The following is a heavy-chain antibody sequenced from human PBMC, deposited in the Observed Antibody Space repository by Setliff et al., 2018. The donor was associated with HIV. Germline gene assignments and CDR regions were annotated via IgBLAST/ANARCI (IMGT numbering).Heavy chain of an antibody. CDR3: ARFPTREVWRRNDIDY. J-gene: IGHJ4*02. Sequence: LSLTCNVYGGSISSDSYFWSWIRQPAGKGLEWIGRIYASGRTNCNSSLKSRVTMSVDTSKNQFSLKLSSVTAADTAVYYCARFPTREVWRRNDIDYWGQGTLVTVSS. CDR1: GGSISSDSYF. V-gene: IGHV4-61*02. D-gene: IGHD1-1*01. CDR2: IYASGRT.